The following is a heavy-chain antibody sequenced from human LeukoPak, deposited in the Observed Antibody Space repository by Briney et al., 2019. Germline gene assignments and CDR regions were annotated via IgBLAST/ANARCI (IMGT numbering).Heavy chain of an antibody. CDR1: GGSISSYY. V-gene: IGHV4-4*07. D-gene: IGHD6-13*01. CDR2: IYTSGST. J-gene: IGHJ4*02. CDR3: ASTPSSTWSGCFDY. Sequence: SETLSLTCTVSGGSISSYYWSWIRQPAGKGLEWIGRIYTSGSTNYNPSLKSRVTMAVDTSKNQFSLKLSSVTAADTAVYYCASTPSSTWSGCFDYWGQGTLVTVSS.